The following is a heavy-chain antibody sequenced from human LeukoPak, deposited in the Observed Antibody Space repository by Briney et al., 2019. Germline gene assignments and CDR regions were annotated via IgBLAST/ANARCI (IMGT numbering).Heavy chain of an antibody. J-gene: IGHJ4*02. D-gene: IGHD3-10*01. CDR1: GGTFSSYA. CDR3: ARNGVALDY. V-gene: IGHV1-2*02. Sequence: GASVKVSCKASGGTFSSYAISWVRQAPGQGPEWMGWINPNSGVTNYAQRFQVRVTMTRDTSITTAYLELSSLTSDDTAVYYCARNGVALDYWGQGTLVTVSS. CDR2: INPNSGVT.